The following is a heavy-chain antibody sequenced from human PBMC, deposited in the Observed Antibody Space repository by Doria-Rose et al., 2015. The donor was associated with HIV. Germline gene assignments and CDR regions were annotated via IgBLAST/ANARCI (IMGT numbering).Heavy chain of an antibody. V-gene: IGHV2-26*01. CDR2: TFSDDAR. J-gene: IGHJ4*02. Sequence: SGPVLVKPTETLTLTCTVSGVSLSSPGMGVSWIRQPPGKALEWLANTFSDDARSYKTSLKSRLTISRGTSKSQVVLTMTDMGPVDTATYYCARIKSSRWYHKYYFDFWGQGTLVIVSA. CDR3: ARIKSSRWYHKYYFDF. CDR1: GVSLSSPGMG. D-gene: IGHD6-13*01.